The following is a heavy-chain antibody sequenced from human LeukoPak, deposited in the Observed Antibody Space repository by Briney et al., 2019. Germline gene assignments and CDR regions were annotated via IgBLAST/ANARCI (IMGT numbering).Heavy chain of an antibody. Sequence: GASVKVSCKASGYTFTSYGISWVRQAPGQGLEWMGWISDYNGNTNYAQKLQGRVTMTTDTSTSTAYMELRSLRSDDTAVYYCARGYYDSSGYAPYYYYYYYMDVWGKGTTVTVSS. CDR3: ARGYYDSSGYAPYYYYYYYMDV. CDR1: GYTFTSYG. CDR2: ISDYNGNT. V-gene: IGHV1-18*01. J-gene: IGHJ6*03. D-gene: IGHD3-22*01.